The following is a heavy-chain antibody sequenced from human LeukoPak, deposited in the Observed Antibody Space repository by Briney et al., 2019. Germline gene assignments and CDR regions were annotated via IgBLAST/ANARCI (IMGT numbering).Heavy chain of an antibody. CDR2: ISGSGGST. J-gene: IGHJ4*02. Sequence: GGSLRLSCAASGFTFSSYAMSWVRQAPGKGLEWVSAISGSGGSTYYADSVKGRFTISRDNSKNTLYLQMNSLRAEDTAVYYCAKGPQTRYIVVVVAPFDYWGQGTLVTVSS. CDR3: AKGPQTRYIVVVVAPFDY. CDR1: GFTFSSYA. D-gene: IGHD2-15*01. V-gene: IGHV3-23*01.